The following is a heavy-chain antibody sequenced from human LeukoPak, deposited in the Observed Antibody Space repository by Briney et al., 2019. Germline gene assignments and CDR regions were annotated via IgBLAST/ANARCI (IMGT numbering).Heavy chain of an antibody. Sequence: SVKISCKASGYTFTSYGISWVRQPPGQGLEWMGGIIPIFGTANYAQKFQGRVTITADESTSTAYMELSSLRSEDTAVYYCARDGYCSGGSCYGAHYYYYGMDVWGQGTTVTVSS. V-gene: IGHV1-69*13. CDR1: GYTFTSYG. CDR3: ARDGYCSGGSCYGAHYYYYGMDV. J-gene: IGHJ6*02. D-gene: IGHD2-15*01. CDR2: IIPIFGTA.